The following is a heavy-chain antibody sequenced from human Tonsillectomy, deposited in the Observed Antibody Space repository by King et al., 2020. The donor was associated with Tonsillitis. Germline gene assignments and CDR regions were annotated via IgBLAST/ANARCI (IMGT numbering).Heavy chain of an antibody. CDR2: IYVNGNT. Sequence: QLQESGPGLVKPSQTLSLNCTVSGDSISSGSYYWSWIRQPAGKGLEWIGRIYVNGNTNYNPSLKSRVTLSVDTSKNQFSLRLTSVTAADTALYYCARTSFYSRNWRNFDLWGQGTLVTVSS. J-gene: IGHJ4*02. V-gene: IGHV4-61*02. CDR1: GDSISSGSYY. CDR3: ARTSFYSRNWRNFDL. D-gene: IGHD6-13*01.